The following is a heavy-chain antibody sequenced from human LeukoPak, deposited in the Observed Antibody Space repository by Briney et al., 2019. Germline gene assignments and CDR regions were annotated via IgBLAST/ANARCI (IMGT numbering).Heavy chain of an antibody. CDR3: AREGYSSY. J-gene: IGHJ4*02. CDR1: GYSFTGYY. Sequence: GASVTVSCKGSGYSFTGYYMHWVRQAPGQGLEWMGWFNPNRGCTTYPQNFQGRVTMTSDTSISTAYMELSRLRSDDTAVYYCAREGYSSYWGQGTLVTVSS. D-gene: IGHD4-11*01. CDR2: FNPNRGCT. V-gene: IGHV1-2*02.